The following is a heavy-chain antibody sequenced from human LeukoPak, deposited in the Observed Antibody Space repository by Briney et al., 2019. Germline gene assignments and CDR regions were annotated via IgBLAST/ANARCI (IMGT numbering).Heavy chain of an antibody. CDR2: ISGSGGST. J-gene: IGHJ4*02. V-gene: IGHV3-23*01. CDR3: AKARMVGYSSGLADY. D-gene: IGHD6-19*01. Sequence: GGSLRLSCAASGFSVSSNYMSWVRQAPGKGLEWVSAISGSGGSTYYADSVKGRFTISRDNSKNTLYLQMNSLRAEDTAVYYCAKARMVGYSSGLADYWGQGTLVTVSS. CDR1: GFSVSSNY.